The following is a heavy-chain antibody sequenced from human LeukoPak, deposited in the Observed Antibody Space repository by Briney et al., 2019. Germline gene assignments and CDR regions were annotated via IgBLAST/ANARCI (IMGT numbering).Heavy chain of an antibody. D-gene: IGHD6-19*01. CDR3: SLLAVASTQDY. J-gene: IGHJ4*02. CDR2: ISSSGSTV. V-gene: IGHV3-48*03. CDR1: GFTFSTYE. Sequence: PGGSLRLSCAASGFTFSTYEMHWVRQAPGKGLEWVSDISSSGSTVYYADSVKGRFTTSRDNAKNFLYLQMHSLRAEDTAVYYCSLLAVASTQDYWGQGTLVTVSS.